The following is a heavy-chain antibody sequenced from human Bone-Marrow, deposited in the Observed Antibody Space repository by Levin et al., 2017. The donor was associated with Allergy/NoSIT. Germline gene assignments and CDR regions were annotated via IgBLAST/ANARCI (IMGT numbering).Heavy chain of an antibody. CDR2: IDQHGGEK. CDR1: GFSVSSSW. CDR3: ATDAGWFRIDN. V-gene: IGHV3-7*01. D-gene: IGHD6-19*01. Sequence: LSLTCAASGFSVSSSWMTWVRLAPGKGLEWVANIDQHGGEKFYVDSVKGRFTISRDNAKNSLYLQMNSLRTEDTAVYYCATDAGWFRIDNWGQGTLVTVST. J-gene: IGHJ4*02.